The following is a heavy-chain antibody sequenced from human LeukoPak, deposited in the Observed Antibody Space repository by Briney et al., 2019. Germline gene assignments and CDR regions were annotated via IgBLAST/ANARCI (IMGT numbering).Heavy chain of an antibody. CDR1: GFTFSSYW. CDR3: ASDLGSGSYYYYYYYMDV. CDR2: INSDGSST. D-gene: IGHD3-10*01. J-gene: IGHJ6*03. V-gene: IGHV3-74*01. Sequence: GGSLRLSCAASGFTFSSYWMHWVRQAPGKGLVWVSRINSDGSSTSYADSVKGRFTISRDNAKNTLYLQMNSLRAEDTAVYYCASDLGSGSYYYYYYYMDVWGKGTTVTVSS.